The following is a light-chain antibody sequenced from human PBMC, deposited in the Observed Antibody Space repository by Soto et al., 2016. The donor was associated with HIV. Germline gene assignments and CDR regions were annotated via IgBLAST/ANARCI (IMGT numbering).Light chain of an antibody. CDR1: TLPKQY. CDR2: KDS. CDR3: QSADSSGTYVV. Sequence: SYELTQPPSVSVSPGQTARITCSGDTLPKQYAYWYQQKPGQAPVLVIYKDSERPSGIPERFSGSSSGTTVTLTISGVQAEDEADYYCQSADSSGTYVVFGGGTKLGRP. J-gene: IGLJ2*01. V-gene: IGLV3-25*03.